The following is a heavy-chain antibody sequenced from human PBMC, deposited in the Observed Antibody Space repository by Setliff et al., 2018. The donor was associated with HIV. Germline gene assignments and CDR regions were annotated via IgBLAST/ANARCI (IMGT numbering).Heavy chain of an antibody. V-gene: IGHV3-7*03. CDR1: GFTLGSYW. CDR2: IKEDGSEK. Sequence: PGGSLRLSCVASGFTLGSYWMNWVRQAPGKGLEWVANIKEDGSEKSYVDSVRGRFTISRDNAKNSLFLQMNSLIAEDTAVYYCARGHYSSSSGWGQGTLVTVPQ. D-gene: IGHD4-4*01. CDR3: ARGHYSSSSG. J-gene: IGHJ4*02.